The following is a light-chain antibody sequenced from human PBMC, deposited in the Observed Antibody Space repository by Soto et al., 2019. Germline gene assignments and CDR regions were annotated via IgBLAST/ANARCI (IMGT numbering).Light chain of an antibody. CDR1: SSDFGGYNY. CDR3: CSYAVTDVL. CDR2: DVN. J-gene: IGLJ2*01. V-gene: IGLV2-11*01. Sequence: QSVLTQPRSVSGSPGQSVTISCTGTSSDFGGYNYVSWYQRHPGKAPKLMIYDVNKRPSGVPDRFSGSKSGNTASLTISGLQAEDEADYYCCSYAVTDVLFGGGTKLTVL.